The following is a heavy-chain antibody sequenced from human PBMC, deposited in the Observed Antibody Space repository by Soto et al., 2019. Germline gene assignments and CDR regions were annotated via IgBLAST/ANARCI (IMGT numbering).Heavy chain of an antibody. CDR1: GFTFSSYG. CDR2: ISYDGSNK. CDR3: AKVSGTRLCGRNINDFWSGYYPPRNYGMDV. V-gene: IGHV3-30*18. J-gene: IGHJ6*02. D-gene: IGHD3-3*01. Sequence: PGGSLRLSCAASGFTFSSYGMHWVRQAPGKGLEWVAVISYDGSNKYYADSVKGRFTISRDNSKNTLYLQMNSLRAEDTAVYYCAKVSGTRLCGRNINDFWSGYYPPRNYGMDVWGQGTTVTVSS.